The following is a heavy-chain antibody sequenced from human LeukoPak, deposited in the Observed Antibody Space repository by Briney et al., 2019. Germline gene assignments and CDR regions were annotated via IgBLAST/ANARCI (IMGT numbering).Heavy chain of an antibody. J-gene: IGHJ4*02. Sequence: PGRSLRLSCAASGFTFSSYEMNWVRQAPGKGLEWVSYIRGSRGAIYYADSVKGRFTISKDNAKNSLYLQMNSLRAEDTAVYYCAGGSYGRAIFDYWGQGTLVTVSS. D-gene: IGHD4-17*01. CDR1: GFTFSSYE. CDR2: IRGSRGAI. V-gene: IGHV3-48*03. CDR3: AGGSYGRAIFDY.